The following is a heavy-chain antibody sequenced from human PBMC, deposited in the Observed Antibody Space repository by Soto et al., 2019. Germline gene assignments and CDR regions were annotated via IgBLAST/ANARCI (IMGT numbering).Heavy chain of an antibody. V-gene: IGHV4-59*01. D-gene: IGHD3-3*01. Sequence: PSETLSLTCTVSGDSISNSYWNWVRQPPGKGLEWIGYMYNSGSTNYNPSLKSRVTISVNTSKIPFSLQLNSVTAVDSAVYYSACEGSGCYFTFFDSWGQGTLVTVSS. J-gene: IGHJ5*01. CDR3: ACEGSGCYFTFFDS. CDR2: MYNSGST. CDR1: GDSISNSY.